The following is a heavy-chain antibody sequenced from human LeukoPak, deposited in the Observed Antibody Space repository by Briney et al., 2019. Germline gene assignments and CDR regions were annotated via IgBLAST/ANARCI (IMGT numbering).Heavy chain of an antibody. Sequence: SETLSLSCAVYGGSFSGYYWSWIRQPPGKGLEWIGEINHSGSTNYNPSLKSRVTISVDTSKNQFSLKLSSVTAADTAVYYCASRLRLGELSTWGQGTLVTVSS. V-gene: IGHV4-34*01. CDR2: INHSGST. CDR1: GGSFSGYY. D-gene: IGHD3-16*02. CDR3: ASRLRLGELST. J-gene: IGHJ5*02.